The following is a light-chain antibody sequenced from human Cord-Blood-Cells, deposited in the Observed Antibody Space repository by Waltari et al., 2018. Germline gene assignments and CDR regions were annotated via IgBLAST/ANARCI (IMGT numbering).Light chain of an antibody. CDR2: GAS. Sequence: EIVMTQSPATLSVSPGERATLSCRASQSVSSNLAWYQQKPGQAPRLLIYGASTRATGIPARFSGSGSGTGFTLTISSLQSEDFAVNYCQQYNNWPFTFGPGTKVDIK. J-gene: IGKJ3*01. V-gene: IGKV3D-15*01. CDR1: QSVSSN. CDR3: QQYNNWPFT.